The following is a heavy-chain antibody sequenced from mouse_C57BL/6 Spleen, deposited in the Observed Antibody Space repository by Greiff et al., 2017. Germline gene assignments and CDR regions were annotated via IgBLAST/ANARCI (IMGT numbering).Heavy chain of an antibody. CDR3: ARIERYDYDSPLAY. Sequence: VQLVESGAELVKPGASVKLSCKASGYAFSSYWMNWMKQRPGTGLEWIGQIYPGDGDTNYNGQFKGKATLTADKSSSTAYRQRSSLTSEDSAVYFCARIERYDYDSPLAYGGRETLVTVS. CDR2: IYPGDGDT. D-gene: IGHD2-4*01. J-gene: IGHJ3*01. V-gene: IGHV1-80*01. CDR1: GYAFSSYW.